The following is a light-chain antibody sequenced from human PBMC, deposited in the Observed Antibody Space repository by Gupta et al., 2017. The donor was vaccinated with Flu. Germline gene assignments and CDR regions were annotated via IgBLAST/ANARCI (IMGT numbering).Light chain of an antibody. CDR2: YTS. Sequence: EILLTQSPASQSATLKERVTITCQASQDIGDSLHWYRQKADHSPELLIRYTSKSVSGVPSRFSGSGSGTDFTLTINGLEAEDTATYFCHQNSILPETFGQGTKVEIK. CDR1: QDIGDS. V-gene: IGKV6-21*01. CDR3: HQNSILPET. J-gene: IGKJ1*01.